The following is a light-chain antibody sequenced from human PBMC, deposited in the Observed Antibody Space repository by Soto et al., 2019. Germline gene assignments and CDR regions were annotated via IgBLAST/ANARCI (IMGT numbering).Light chain of an antibody. CDR2: DAS. CDR1: QSISSW. CDR3: QQYNSYSWT. V-gene: IGKV1-5*01. Sequence: DIQMTQSPSTLSASVGDRVTITCRASQSISSWLAWYQQKPGKAPKLLIYDASSLESGVPSRFSGSGSGTAFTLTISSLQPDDFATDYCQQYNSYSWTFGQGTKVEIK. J-gene: IGKJ1*01.